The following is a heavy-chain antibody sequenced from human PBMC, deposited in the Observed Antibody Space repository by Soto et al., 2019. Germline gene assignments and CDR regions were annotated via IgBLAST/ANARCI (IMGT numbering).Heavy chain of an antibody. CDR2: IYYSGST. D-gene: IGHD3-16*01. J-gene: IGHJ4*02. CDR3: AKASGDYIWGSFDQ. V-gene: IGHV4-59*01. Sequence: QVQLQESGPGLVKPSETLSLTCTVSGGSISGYYWSWIRQPPGKGLEWIGYIYYSGSTNYNPSLKSRVTISVDTSKNQFSLKLSSVTAADTAVYYCAKASGDYIWGSFDQWGQGTLVTVSS. CDR1: GGSISGYY.